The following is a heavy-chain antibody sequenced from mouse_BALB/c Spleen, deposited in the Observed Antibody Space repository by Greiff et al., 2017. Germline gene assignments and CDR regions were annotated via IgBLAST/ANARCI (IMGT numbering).Heavy chain of an antibody. CDR3: AKSPPYYGNYGGFAY. D-gene: IGHD2-10*01. CDR2: IWGGGST. V-gene: IGHV2-6-5*01. CDR1: GFSLTDYG. Sequence: VQLVESGPGLVAPSQSLSITCTVSGFSLTDYGVSWIRQPPGKGLEWLGVIWGGGSTYYNSALKSRLSISKDNSKSQVFLKMNSLQTDDTAMYYCAKSPPYYGNYGGFAYWGQGTLVTVSA. J-gene: IGHJ3*01.